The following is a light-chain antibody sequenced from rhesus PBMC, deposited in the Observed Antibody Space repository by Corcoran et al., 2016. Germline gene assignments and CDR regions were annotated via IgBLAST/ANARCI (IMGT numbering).Light chain of an antibody. J-gene: IGKJ2*01. CDR2: RGS. CDR1: QGISNW. CDR3: QQHDNSPPIS. Sequence: DIQMTQSPSSLSASVGDRVTITCRASQGISNWWAWYQQKPGKAPQLRIYRGSNLETGVPSRFSGSGCVEEFTLTISSLQTEGNTTYYCQQHDNSPPISFGQGATVESK. V-gene: IGKV1-69*01.